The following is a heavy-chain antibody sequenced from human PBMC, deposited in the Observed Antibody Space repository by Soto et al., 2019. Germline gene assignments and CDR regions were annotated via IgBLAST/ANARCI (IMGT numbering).Heavy chain of an antibody. CDR1: GFTFSRHS. D-gene: IGHD2-21*01. J-gene: IGHJ3*02. Sequence: EVQLVESGGGLVKPGGSLRLSCAASGFTFSRHSMNWVRQAPGKGLEWVSCISGTGTFIYYSDSVKGRFTISRDDAKSSLYLQMKSLTAKDTAVYYGARGSVIDTGDALDIWGPGTMVTVS. V-gene: IGHV3-21*06. CDR3: ARGSVIDTGDALDI. CDR2: ISGTGTFI.